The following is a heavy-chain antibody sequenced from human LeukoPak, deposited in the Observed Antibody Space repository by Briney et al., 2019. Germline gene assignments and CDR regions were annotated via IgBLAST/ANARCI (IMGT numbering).Heavy chain of an antibody. Sequence: PGGSLWLSCAASGFTFSSYGMHWVRQAPGKGLEWVTFIRDDGSNKYYADSVKGRFTISRDNSKNTLYLQMNSLRAEDTAVYYCAKAGSSSWDAFDYWGQGTLVTVSS. CDR2: IRDDGSNK. CDR1: GFTFSSYG. D-gene: IGHD6-13*01. J-gene: IGHJ4*02. V-gene: IGHV3-30*02. CDR3: AKAGSSSWDAFDY.